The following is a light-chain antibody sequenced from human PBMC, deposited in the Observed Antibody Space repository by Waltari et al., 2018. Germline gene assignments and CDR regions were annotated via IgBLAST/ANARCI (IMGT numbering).Light chain of an antibody. CDR2: WAS. V-gene: IGKV4-1*01. CDR3: QQYYSKPLT. J-gene: IGKJ4*01. CDR1: QSVLYSSNNKNC. Sequence: DIVMTQSPDSLAVSLGERATINCKSSQSVLYSSNNKNCVAWYQQKPGPPPKLLIYWASTRESGVPDRFSGSGSETDFTLTISSLQAEDVAVYYCQQYYSKPLTFGGGTKVEIK.